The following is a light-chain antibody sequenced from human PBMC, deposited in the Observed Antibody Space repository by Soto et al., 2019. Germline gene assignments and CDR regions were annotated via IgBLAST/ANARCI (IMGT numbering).Light chain of an antibody. CDR3: QQTFSPVIT. V-gene: IGKV1-39*01. CDR2: SAS. Sequence: DIQMTQSPASLSASVGDKVTITCRASQSISTYLNWHQQIPGRAPKVLIYSASTLQSGVPSRFRGSGSGPHFTLTINSLQPEDFATYYCQQTFSPVITFGGGTKVE. CDR1: QSISTY. J-gene: IGKJ4*01.